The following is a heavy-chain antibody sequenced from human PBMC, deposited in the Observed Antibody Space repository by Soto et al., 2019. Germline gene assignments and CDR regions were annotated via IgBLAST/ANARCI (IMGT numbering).Heavy chain of an antibody. Sequence: GSLRLSCAASEFTFSSYSMNWVRQAPGKGLEWVSYISSSSSTIYYADSVKGRFTISRDNAKNSLYLQMNSLRDEDTAVYYCARAFSQWLVRPIGYWGQGTLVTVSS. CDR1: EFTFSSYS. V-gene: IGHV3-48*02. CDR2: ISSSSSTI. J-gene: IGHJ4*02. CDR3: ARAFSQWLVRPIGY. D-gene: IGHD6-19*01.